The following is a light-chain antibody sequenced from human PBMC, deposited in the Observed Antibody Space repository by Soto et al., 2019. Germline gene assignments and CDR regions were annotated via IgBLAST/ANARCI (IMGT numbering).Light chain of an antibody. CDR3: LLSFSGAWV. CDR2: DAH. Sequence: QAVVTHEPSLTVSPGGTVTLTCGSSTGPVSPGHYPYWFQQMPGQAPKTVIYDAHNKHPWTPARFSGSLLGGKAALTLSGAQPEDEADYYCLLSFSGAWVFGGGTKVTVL. CDR1: TGPVSPGHY. V-gene: IGLV7-46*01. J-gene: IGLJ3*02.